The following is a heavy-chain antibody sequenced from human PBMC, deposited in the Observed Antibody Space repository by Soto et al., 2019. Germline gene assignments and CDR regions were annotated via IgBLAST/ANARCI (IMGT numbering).Heavy chain of an antibody. CDR2: IIAVLGTP. J-gene: IGHJ6*02. CDR3: ASSAGLDHLLNYYGLNV. D-gene: IGHD6-13*01. CDR1: GGTFTSTA. V-gene: IGHV1-69*01. Sequence: QVLLVQSSAEVKKPGSSVKVSCKASGGTFTSTAFSWVRQAPGQGLEWMGGIIAVLGTPNYAQKFQARLTVTADASTTTVHMELSSLRSYDTAVYYCASSAGLDHLLNYYGLNVWGQGTTVTV.